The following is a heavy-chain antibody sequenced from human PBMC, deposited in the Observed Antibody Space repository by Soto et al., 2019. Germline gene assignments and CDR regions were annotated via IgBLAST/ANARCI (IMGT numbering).Heavy chain of an antibody. V-gene: IGHV1-3*01. Sequence: ASVKVSCKASGYTFTSYAMHWVRQAPGQRLEWMGWINAGNGNTKYSQKFQGRVTITRDTSASTAYMELSSLRSEDTAVYYCARCPQHCSGGSCYSLDYWGQGTLVTVSS. CDR2: INAGNGNT. J-gene: IGHJ4*02. D-gene: IGHD2-15*01. CDR3: ARCPQHCSGGSCYSLDY. CDR1: GYTFTSYA.